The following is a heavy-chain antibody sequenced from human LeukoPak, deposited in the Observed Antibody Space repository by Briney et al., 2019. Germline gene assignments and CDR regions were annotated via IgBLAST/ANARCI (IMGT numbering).Heavy chain of an antibody. CDR2: INKDGGEK. V-gene: IGHV3-7*03. J-gene: IGHJ4*02. D-gene: IGHD1-26*01. CDR1: GFTVSSNY. Sequence: GGSLRLSCAASGFTVSSNYMSWVRQAPGKGLEWVANINKDGGEKYYVDSVKGRFTISRDNAKNSLYLQKNSLRADDTAVYYCVKDSPPRYSGSPPAYWGQGTLVTVSS. CDR3: VKDSPPRYSGSPPAY.